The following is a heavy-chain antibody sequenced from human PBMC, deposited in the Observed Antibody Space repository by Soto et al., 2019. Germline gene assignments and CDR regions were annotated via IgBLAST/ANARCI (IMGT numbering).Heavy chain of an antibody. V-gene: IGHV3-15*01. CDR2: IKSKTDGGTT. CDR3: TTDPLQPSPDYGGNSEAFDI. J-gene: IGHJ3*02. Sequence: TGGSLRLSCAASGFTFSNAWMSWVRQAPGKGLEWVGRIKSKTDGGTTDYAAPVKGRFTISRDDSKNTLYLQMNSLKTEDTAVYYCTTDPLQPSPDYGGNSEAFDIWGQGTMVTVSS. D-gene: IGHD4-17*01. CDR1: GFTFSNAW.